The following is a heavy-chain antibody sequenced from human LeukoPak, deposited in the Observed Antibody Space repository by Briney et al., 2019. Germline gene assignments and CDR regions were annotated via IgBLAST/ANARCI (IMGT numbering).Heavy chain of an antibody. CDR1: GFTFSSYG. Sequence: GRSLRLSCAASGFTFSSYGMHWVRQAPGKGLEWVAVISYDGSNKYYADSVKGRFTISRDNSKNTLYLQMNSLRAEDTAVYYCAKSGATAHYFDHWGQGALVTVSS. D-gene: IGHD1-26*01. V-gene: IGHV3-30*18. CDR2: ISYDGSNK. CDR3: AKSGATAHYFDH. J-gene: IGHJ4*02.